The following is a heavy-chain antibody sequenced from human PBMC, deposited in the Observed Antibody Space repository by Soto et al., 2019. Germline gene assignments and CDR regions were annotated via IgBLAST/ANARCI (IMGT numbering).Heavy chain of an antibody. CDR1: GFTFSSYA. D-gene: IGHD2-15*01. CDR3: AKNIVVVVAATWGVYYYYMDV. CDR2: ISGSGGST. V-gene: IGHV3-23*01. J-gene: IGHJ6*03. Sequence: EVQLLESGGGLVQPGGSLRLSCAASGFTFSSYAMSWVRQAPGKGLEWVSAISGSGGSTYYADSVKGRFTISRDNSKNTLYLPMNSLRAEDTAVYYCAKNIVVVVAATWGVYYYYMDVWGKGTTVTVSS.